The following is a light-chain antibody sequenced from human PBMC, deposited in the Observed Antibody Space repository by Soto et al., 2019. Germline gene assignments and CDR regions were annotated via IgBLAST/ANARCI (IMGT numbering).Light chain of an antibody. Sequence: DIVLTQSPGTLSLSPGERATLSCRASQSVRSRYLAWYQQKAGQAPRLLIYDASRRATGIPDRFSGSGSGTDFSLTISRLEPEYFAVYYCQQYGSSVTFGGGTKVEIK. CDR2: DAS. CDR3: QQYGSSVT. J-gene: IGKJ4*01. V-gene: IGKV3-20*01. CDR1: QSVRSRY.